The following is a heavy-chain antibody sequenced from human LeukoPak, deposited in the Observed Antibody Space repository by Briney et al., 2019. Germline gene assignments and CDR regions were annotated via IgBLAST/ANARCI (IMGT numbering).Heavy chain of an antibody. CDR2: ISSSSSYI. J-gene: IGHJ4*02. CDR1: GFTFSSYS. V-gene: IGHV3-21*01. Sequence: GGSLRLSCAASGFTFSSYSMNWVRQAPGKGLEWDSSISSSSSYIYYADSVKGRFTISRDNAKNSLYLRMNSLRAEDTAVYYCARFRGMATISDYWGQGTLVTVSS. D-gene: IGHD5-24*01. CDR3: ARFRGMATISDY.